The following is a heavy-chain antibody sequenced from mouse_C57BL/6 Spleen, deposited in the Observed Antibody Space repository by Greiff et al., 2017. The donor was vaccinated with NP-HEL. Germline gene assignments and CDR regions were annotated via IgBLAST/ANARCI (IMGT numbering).Heavy chain of an antibody. D-gene: IGHD2-3*01. J-gene: IGHJ3*01. V-gene: IGHV14-4*01. CDR2: IDPENGDT. Sequence: EVQLQQSGAELVRPGASVKLSCTASGFNIKDDYMHWVKQRPEQGLEWIGWIDPENGDTEYASKFQGKATITADTSSNTAYLQLSSLTSEDTAVYYCTLDGYSAWFAYWGQGTLVTVSA. CDR3: TLDGYSAWFAY. CDR1: GFNIKDDY.